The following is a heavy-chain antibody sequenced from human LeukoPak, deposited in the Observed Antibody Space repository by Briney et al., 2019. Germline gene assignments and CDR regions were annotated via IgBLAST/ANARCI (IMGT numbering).Heavy chain of an antibody. Sequence: GGSLRLSCAASGFTFSSYGMHWVRQAPGMGLEGVAIISYDGTKQYYADSVKGRFTISRDNSRNTLYLQMNSLRAEDTALYYCAKVRVDAYISPNDYWGQGTLVTVSS. CDR3: AKVRVDAYISPNDY. CDR2: ISYDGTKQ. J-gene: IGHJ4*02. D-gene: IGHD5-24*01. V-gene: IGHV3-30*18. CDR1: GFTFSSYG.